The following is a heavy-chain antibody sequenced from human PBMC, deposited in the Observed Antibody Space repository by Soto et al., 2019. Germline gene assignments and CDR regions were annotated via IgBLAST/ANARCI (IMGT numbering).Heavy chain of an antibody. Sequence: GGSLRLSCAASGFTFSSYAMSWVRQAPGKGLEWVSAISGSGGSTYYADSVKGRFTISRDNSKNTLYLQMNSLRAEDTAVYYCAKDYYGSGSYMPPVNWFDPWGQGTLVTGSS. D-gene: IGHD3-10*01. CDR1: GFTFSSYA. CDR2: ISGSGGST. CDR3: AKDYYGSGSYMPPVNWFDP. J-gene: IGHJ5*02. V-gene: IGHV3-23*01.